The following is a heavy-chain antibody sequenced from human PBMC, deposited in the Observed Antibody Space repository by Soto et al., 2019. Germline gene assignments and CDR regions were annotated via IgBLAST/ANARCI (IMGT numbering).Heavy chain of an antibody. CDR2: ISGSSSTT. CDR3: GPTRYDYGDDAVGY. D-gene: IGHD4-17*01. V-gene: IGHV3-23*01. J-gene: IGHJ4*01. Sequence: EVQLLEYGGGLVQRGESLRLSCVASGFTFNKYAMTWVRQAPGKGLEWVSSISGSSSTTYYADSVKGRFTISRDNSKNTVYLHMNTLSTEDTAVYYCGPTRYDYGDDAVGYWGQGTLVTVSS. CDR1: GFTFNKYA.